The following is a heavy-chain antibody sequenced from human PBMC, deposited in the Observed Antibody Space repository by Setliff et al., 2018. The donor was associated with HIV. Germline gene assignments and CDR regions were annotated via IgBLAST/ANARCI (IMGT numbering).Heavy chain of an antibody. CDR2: IRSKAYGGTT. V-gene: IGHV3-49*04. Sequence: GGSLRLSCVVSGVTFSDHKLQWARQVPGKGLEWVGFIRSKAYGGTTEYAASVKGRFTISRDDPKSIAYLQMNSLKTEDTAVYYCTRDDWGFDYWGQGTLVTVSS. D-gene: IGHD7-27*01. J-gene: IGHJ4*02. CDR3: TRDDWGFDY. CDR1: GVTFSDHK.